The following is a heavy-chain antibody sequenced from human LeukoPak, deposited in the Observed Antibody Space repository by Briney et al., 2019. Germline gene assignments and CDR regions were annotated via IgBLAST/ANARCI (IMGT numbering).Heavy chain of an antibody. V-gene: IGHV3-30-3*01. CDR1: GFTFSTYA. CDR3: ARDASGFFDL. CDR2: ISYDGSNK. J-gene: IGHJ2*01. Sequence: GGSLRLSCAASGFTFSTYAMHWVRQPPGKGLEWVTVISYDGSNKDYADSVKGRFTISRDNPKITLYLQMNSLRVEDTAVYYCARDASGFFDLWGRGTLVTVSS.